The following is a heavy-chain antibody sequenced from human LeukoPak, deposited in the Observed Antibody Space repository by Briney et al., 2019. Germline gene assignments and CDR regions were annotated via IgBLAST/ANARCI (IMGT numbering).Heavy chain of an antibody. D-gene: IGHD6-13*01. CDR1: GGSISSYY. V-gene: IGHV4-59*01. J-gene: IGHJ4*02. Sequence: SETLSLTCTVSGGSISSYYWSWIRQPSGKGLEWIGYIYYSGSTNYNPSLKSRVTISVDTSKNQFSLKLSSVTAADTAVYYCASTSSSWLRVDYWGQGTLVTVSS. CDR2: IYYSGST. CDR3: ASTSSSWLRVDY.